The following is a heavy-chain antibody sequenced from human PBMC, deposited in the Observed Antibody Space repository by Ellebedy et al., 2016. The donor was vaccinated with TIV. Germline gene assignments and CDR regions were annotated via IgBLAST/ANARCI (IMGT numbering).Heavy chain of an antibody. CDR2: IYYTGSA. CDR3: ARSGYTRSWVY. D-gene: IGHD6-13*01. V-gene: IGHV4-34*01. J-gene: IGHJ4*02. CDR1: GGSFSGYY. Sequence: SETLSLXXAVYGGSFSGYYWGWIRQAPEKGLEWIGSIYYTGSANYNPSLKSRVTMSVDTSKNQFSLDLSSMTAADTAVYFCARSGYTRSWVYWGQGTPVTVSS.